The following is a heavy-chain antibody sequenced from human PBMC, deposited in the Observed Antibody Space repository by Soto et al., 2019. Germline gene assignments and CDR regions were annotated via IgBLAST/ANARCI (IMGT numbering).Heavy chain of an antibody. Sequence: GGSLRLSCAASGFTFSSYGMHWVRQAPGKGLEWVAVIWYDGSNKYYADSVKGRFTISRDNSKNTLYLQMNSLRAEDTAVYYCAKDLEGVSSSSGIFYYYGMDVWGQGTTVTVSS. CDR3: AKDLEGVSSSSGIFYYYGMDV. D-gene: IGHD6-6*01. CDR2: IWYDGSNK. J-gene: IGHJ6*02. V-gene: IGHV3-30*02. CDR1: GFTFSSYG.